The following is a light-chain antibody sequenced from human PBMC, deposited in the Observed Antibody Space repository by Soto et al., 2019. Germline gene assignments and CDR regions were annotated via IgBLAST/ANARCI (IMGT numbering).Light chain of an antibody. Sequence: QSVLTQPPSVSGAPGQRVTISCTGSSSNIGAGYDVHGYQQLPGTAPKLLIYGNSNRPSEVPDRFSGSKSGTSASLAITGLQAEDEADYYCQSYDSGLSGYVFGTGTKVTVL. V-gene: IGLV1-40*01. J-gene: IGLJ1*01. CDR1: SSNIGAGYD. CDR2: GNS. CDR3: QSYDSGLSGYV.